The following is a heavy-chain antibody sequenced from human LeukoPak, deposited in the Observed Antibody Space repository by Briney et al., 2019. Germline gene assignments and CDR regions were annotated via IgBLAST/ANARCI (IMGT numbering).Heavy chain of an antibody. CDR2: INPNSGGT. J-gene: IGHJ5*02. CDR3: AREYYDILTGYLPWFDP. Sequence: GASVKVSCMASGYTFTGYYMHWVRQAPGQGLEWMGRINPNSGGTNYAQKFQGRVTMTRDTSISTAYMELSRLRSDDTAVYYCAREYYDILTGYLPWFDPWGQGTLVTVSS. V-gene: IGHV1-2*06. CDR1: GYTFTGYY. D-gene: IGHD3-9*01.